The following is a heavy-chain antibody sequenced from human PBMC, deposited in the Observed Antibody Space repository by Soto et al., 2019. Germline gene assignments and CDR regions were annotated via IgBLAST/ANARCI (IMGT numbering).Heavy chain of an antibody. CDR1: GYTFTSYD. V-gene: IGHV1-8*01. CDR3: ARLGYNWNDPAFDY. CDR2: MNPNSGNT. J-gene: IGHJ4*02. D-gene: IGHD1-20*01. Sequence: QVQLVQSGAEVKKPGASVKVSCKASGYTFTSYDINWVRQATGQGLEWMGWMNPNSGNTGYAQKFQGRVTMTRNTSISTAYLELSSLRSEDTAVYYCARLGYNWNDPAFDYWGQGTLVTVSS.